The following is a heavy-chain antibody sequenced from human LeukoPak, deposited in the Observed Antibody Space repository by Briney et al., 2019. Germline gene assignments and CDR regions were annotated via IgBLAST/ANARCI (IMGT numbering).Heavy chain of an antibody. CDR2: ISGSGGST. CDR1: GFTFSSYA. Sequence: PGASLRLSCAASGFTFSSYAMSWVRQAPGKGLEWVSAISGSGGSTYYADSVKGRFTISRDNSKDTLYLQMNSLRAEDTAVYYCAKVWRDGYGTWGQGTLVTVSS. D-gene: IGHD5-24*01. V-gene: IGHV3-23*01. J-gene: IGHJ5*02. CDR3: AKVWRDGYGT.